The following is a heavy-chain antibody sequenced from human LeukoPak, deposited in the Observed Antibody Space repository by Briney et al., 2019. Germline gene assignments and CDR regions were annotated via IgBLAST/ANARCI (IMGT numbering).Heavy chain of an antibody. CDR1: GYTFTGYY. J-gene: IGHJ4*02. V-gene: IGHV1-2*02. D-gene: IGHD3-16*02. CDR3: ARDRGRDMITFGGVIVTPYYFDY. CDR2: INPNSGGT. Sequence: ASVKVSCKASGYTFTGYYMHWVRQAPGQGLEWMGWINPNSGGTNYAQKFQGRVTMTRDTSISTAYMELSRLRSDDTAVYYCARDRGRDMITFGGVIVTPYYFDYWGQGTLVTVSS.